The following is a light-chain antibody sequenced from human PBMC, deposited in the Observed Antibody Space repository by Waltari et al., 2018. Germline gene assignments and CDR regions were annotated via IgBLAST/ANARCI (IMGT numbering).Light chain of an antibody. CDR2: KDT. CDR1: ALAQQY. Sequence: SNNLTQPPSVSVSPGQTARLTCSGAALAQQYAYWYQQKPGQAPVLVIYKDTQRPSGIPERFSGSTSGTTVTLTITGVQAEDEADYYCQSTDSSASVWVFGGGAKLTV. V-gene: IGLV3-25*03. CDR3: QSTDSSASVWV. J-gene: IGLJ3*02.